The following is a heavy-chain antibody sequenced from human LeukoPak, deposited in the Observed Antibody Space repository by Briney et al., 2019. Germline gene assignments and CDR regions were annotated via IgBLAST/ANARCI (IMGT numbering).Heavy chain of an antibody. V-gene: IGHV3-9*03. D-gene: IGHD1-1*01. CDR3: AKALYNWNDVGLYAFDI. J-gene: IGHJ3*02. Sequence: PGRSLRLSCSASGFTFDDYAMHWVRQAPGKGLEWVSGISWNSGSIGYADSVKGRFTISRDNAKNSLYLQMNSLRAEDMALYYCAKALYNWNDVGLYAFDIWGQGTMVTVSS. CDR1: GFTFDDYA. CDR2: ISWNSGSI.